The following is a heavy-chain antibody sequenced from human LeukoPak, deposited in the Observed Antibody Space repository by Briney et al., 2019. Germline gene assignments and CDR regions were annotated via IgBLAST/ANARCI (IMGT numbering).Heavy chain of an antibody. D-gene: IGHD1-26*01. J-gene: IGHJ3*02. CDR1: GGSFSGYY. CDR3: ARGLSGWELLPDAFDI. Sequence: PSETLSLTCAVYGGSFSGYYWSWIRQPPGKGLEWIGEINHSGSTNYNPSLKSRVTIPVDTSKNQFSLKLSSVTAADTAVYYCARGLSGWELLPDAFDIWGQGTMVTVSS. CDR2: INHSGST. V-gene: IGHV4-34*01.